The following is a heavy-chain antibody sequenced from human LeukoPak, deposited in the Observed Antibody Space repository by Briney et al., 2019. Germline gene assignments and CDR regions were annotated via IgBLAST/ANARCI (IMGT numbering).Heavy chain of an antibody. Sequence: SETLSLTCTVSGDSISPYYWSWIRQPPGKGLEYIGFIHYTGSTNCNPSLKSRVTMSVDVSRNQLSLKLSSVTAADTAVYYCARHYASGTYPLDYWGQGTLVTVSS. CDR1: GDSISPYY. CDR3: ARHYASGTYPLDY. D-gene: IGHD3-10*01. J-gene: IGHJ4*02. CDR2: IHYTGST. V-gene: IGHV4-59*08.